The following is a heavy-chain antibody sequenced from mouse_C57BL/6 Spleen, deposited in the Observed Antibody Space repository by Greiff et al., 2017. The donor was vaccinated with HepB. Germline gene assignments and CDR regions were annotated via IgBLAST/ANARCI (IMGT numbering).Heavy chain of an antibody. J-gene: IGHJ2*01. V-gene: IGHV5-4*01. CDR1: GFTFSSYA. CDR2: ISDGGSYT. CDR3: ARDRKRFNCHYFDY. Sequence: DVKLVESGGGLVKPGGSLKLSCAASGFTFSSYAMSWVRQTPEKGLEWVATISDGGSYTYYPDNVKGRFTISRDNAKNNLYLQMSHLKSEDTAMYYCARDRKRFNCHYFDYWGQGTTLTVSS. D-gene: IGHD4-1*02.